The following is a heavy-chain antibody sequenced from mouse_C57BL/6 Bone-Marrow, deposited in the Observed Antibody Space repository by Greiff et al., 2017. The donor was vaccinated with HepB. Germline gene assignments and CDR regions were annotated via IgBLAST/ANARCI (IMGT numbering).Heavy chain of an antibody. CDR1: GFSFTSYG. CDR2: IWSDGST. V-gene: IGHV2-6-1*01. D-gene: IGHD1-1*01. Sequence: QVQLKESGPGLVAPSQSLSITCTVSGFSFTSYGVHWVRQPPGKGLEWLVVIWSDGSTTYNSALKSRLSISKDNSKSQVFLKMNSLQTDDTAMYYCARHRDYYGNPYAMDYWGQGTSVTVSS. J-gene: IGHJ4*01. CDR3: ARHRDYYGNPYAMDY.